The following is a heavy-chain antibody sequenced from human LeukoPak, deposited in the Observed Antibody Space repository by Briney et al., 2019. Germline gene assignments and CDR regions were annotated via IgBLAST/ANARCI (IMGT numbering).Heavy chain of an antibody. D-gene: IGHD3-3*01. CDR2: VYYNGRT. V-gene: IGHV4-59*08. Sequence: SETLSLTCTVSGGSINNYYWTWIRQPPGKTLEWIGYVYYNGRTNYNPSLKSRVTISVDTSKNQFSLKLSSVTAADTAVYYRARLRGDLTIFGVALGYFDYWGQGTLVTVSS. CDR3: ARLRGDLTIFGVALGYFDY. CDR1: GGSINNYY. J-gene: IGHJ4*02.